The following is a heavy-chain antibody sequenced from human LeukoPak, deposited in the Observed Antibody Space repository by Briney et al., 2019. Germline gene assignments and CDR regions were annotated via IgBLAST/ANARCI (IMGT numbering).Heavy chain of an antibody. CDR1: GGSFSGYY. J-gene: IGHJ1*01. CDR3: ATTGYSSSWFAAEYFQH. CDR2: INHSGST. D-gene: IGHD6-13*01. Sequence: PSETLSLTCAVYGGSFSGYYWSWIRQPPGKGLEWIGEINHSGSTNYNPSLKSRVTISVDTSKNQFSLKLSSVTAADTAVYYCATTGYSSSWFAAEYFQHWGQGTLVTVSS. V-gene: IGHV4-34*01.